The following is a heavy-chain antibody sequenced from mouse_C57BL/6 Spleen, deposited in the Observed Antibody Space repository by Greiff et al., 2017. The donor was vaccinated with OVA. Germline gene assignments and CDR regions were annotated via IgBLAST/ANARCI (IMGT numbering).Heavy chain of an antibody. Sequence: VQLQQSGSELRSPGSSVKLSCKDFASEVFPIAYMSWVRQKPGHGFEWIGGILPSIGRTIYGEKFEDKATLDADTLSNTAYLELNSLTSEDSAIYYCARLYGSSQGDFDYWGQGTTLTVSS. V-gene: IGHV15-2*01. CDR1: ASEVFPIAY. CDR2: ILPSIGRT. D-gene: IGHD1-1*01. J-gene: IGHJ2*01. CDR3: ARLYGSSQGDFDY.